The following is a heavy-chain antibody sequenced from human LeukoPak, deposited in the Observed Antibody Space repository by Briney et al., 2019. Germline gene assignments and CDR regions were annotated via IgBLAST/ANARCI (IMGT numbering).Heavy chain of an antibody. CDR3: ALTSGIYCSSTSCFDS. Sequence: PGGSLRLSCGASGFTFRNYWMSWVRQAPGKGPEWVANIKQDGSEKYYVYSVKGLFTISRDNAKNSLYMQLKSMRAEDTAVYYCALTSGIYCSSTSCFDSWGQGTLVTVSS. D-gene: IGHD2-2*01. CDR2: IKQDGSEK. V-gene: IGHV3-7*01. CDR1: GFTFRNYW. J-gene: IGHJ4*02.